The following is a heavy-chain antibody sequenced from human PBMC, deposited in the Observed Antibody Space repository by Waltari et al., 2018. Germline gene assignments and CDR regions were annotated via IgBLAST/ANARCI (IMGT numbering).Heavy chain of an antibody. V-gene: IGHV3-21*01. D-gene: IGHD3-9*01. J-gene: IGHJ5*02. CDR1: GFTFSSYS. CDR2: ISSSSSYI. Sequence: EVQLVESGGGLVKPGGSLRLSCAASGFTFSSYSMNWVRQAPGKGLEGVSAISSSSSYIYYADSVKGRFTISRDNAKNSLYLQMNSLRAEDTAVYYCASLGDILTGYTPPWGQGTLVTVSS. CDR3: ASLGDILTGYTPP.